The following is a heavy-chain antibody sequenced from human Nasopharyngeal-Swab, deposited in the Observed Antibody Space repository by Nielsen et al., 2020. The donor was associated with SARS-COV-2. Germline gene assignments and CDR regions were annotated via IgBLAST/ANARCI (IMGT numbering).Heavy chain of an antibody. J-gene: IGHJ6*02. D-gene: IGHD2-8*02. CDR1: GYTFTSYG. CDR3: ARGDCTGGVCRAYYYYGMDV. CDR2: ISAYNGNT. V-gene: IGHV1-18*01. Sequence: ASVKVSCKASGYTFTSYGISWVRQAPGQGLEWMGWISAYNGNTNYAQKLQGRVTITTDTSKSKADMELRSLRSDDTAVYYCARGDCTGGVCRAYYYYGMDVWGQGTTVTVSS.